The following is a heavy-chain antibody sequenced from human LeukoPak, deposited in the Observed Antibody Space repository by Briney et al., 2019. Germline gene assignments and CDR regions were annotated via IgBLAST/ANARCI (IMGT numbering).Heavy chain of an antibody. D-gene: IGHD3-22*01. Sequence: PGGSLRLSCAASGFTFSSYWMHWVRQAPGKGLVWVSRINSDGGSTSYADSVKGRFTISRDNAKNTLYLQMNSLRAEDTAVYYCARAEDSSDQFDYWGQGTLVTVSS. V-gene: IGHV3-74*01. CDR2: INSDGGST. J-gene: IGHJ4*02. CDR3: ARAEDSSDQFDY. CDR1: GFTFSSYW.